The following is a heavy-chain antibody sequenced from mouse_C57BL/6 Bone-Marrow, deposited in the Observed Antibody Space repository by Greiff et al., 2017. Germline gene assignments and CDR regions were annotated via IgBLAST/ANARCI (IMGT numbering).Heavy chain of an antibody. CDR3: ARPGYYVGWYFDV. CDR2: IYPRSGNT. CDR1: GYTFTSYG. V-gene: IGHV1-81*01. D-gene: IGHD2-3*01. Sequence: LVESGAELARPGASVKLSCKASGYTFTSYGISWVKQRTGQGLEWIGEIYPRSGNTYYNEKFKGKATLTADKSSSTAYMELRSLTSEDSAVYVCARPGYYVGWYFDVWGTGTTVTVSS. J-gene: IGHJ1*03.